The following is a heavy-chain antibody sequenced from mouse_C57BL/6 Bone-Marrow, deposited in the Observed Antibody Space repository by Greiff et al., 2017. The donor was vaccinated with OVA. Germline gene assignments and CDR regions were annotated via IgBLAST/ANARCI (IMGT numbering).Heavy chain of an antibody. CDR3: TNYYGSSYDWYFDV. Sequence: EVQVVECGTVLARPGASVKMSCKTSSYTFTSYWMHWVKQRPGQGLEWIGAIYPGNSDTSYNQKFKGKAKLTAVTSASTAYMELSSLTNEDSAVYYCTNYYGSSYDWYFDVWGTGTTVTVSS. V-gene: IGHV1-5*01. D-gene: IGHD1-1*01. CDR1: SYTFTSYW. CDR2: IYPGNSDT. J-gene: IGHJ1*03.